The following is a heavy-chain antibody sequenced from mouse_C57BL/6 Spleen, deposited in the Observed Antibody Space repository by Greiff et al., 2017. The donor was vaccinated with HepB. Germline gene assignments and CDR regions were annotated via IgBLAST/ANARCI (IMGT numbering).Heavy chain of an antibody. CDR1: GYTFTSYW. V-gene: IGHV1-55*01. CDR3: ARHYGRRVGFDY. CDR2: IYPGSGST. J-gene: IGHJ2*01. D-gene: IGHD1-1*01. Sequence: VQLQQPGAELVKPGASVKMSCKASGYTFTSYWITWVKQRPGQGLEWIGDIYPGSGSTNYNEKFKSKATLTVDTSSSTAYMKLSSLTSEDSAVYYCARHYGRRVGFDYWGQGTTLTVSS.